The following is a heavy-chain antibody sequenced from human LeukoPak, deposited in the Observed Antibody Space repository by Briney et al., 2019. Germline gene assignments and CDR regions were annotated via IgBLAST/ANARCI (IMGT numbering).Heavy chain of an antibody. D-gene: IGHD3-10*01. CDR1: GGSISSYY. J-gene: IGHJ6*02. V-gene: IGHV4-59*12. Sequence: PSETLSLTCTVSGGSISSYYWSWIRQPPGKGLEWIGYIYYSGSTNYNPSLKSRVTISVDTSKNQFSLKLSSVTAADTAVYYCARNYYGSGSYYPFYYYYGMDVWGQGTTVTVSS. CDR3: ARNYYGSGSYYPFYYYYGMDV. CDR2: IYYSGST.